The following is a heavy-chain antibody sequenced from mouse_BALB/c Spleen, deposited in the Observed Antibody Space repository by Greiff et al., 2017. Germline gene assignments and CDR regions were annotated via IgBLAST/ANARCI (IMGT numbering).Heavy chain of an antibody. CDR2: ISYDGSN. J-gene: IGHJ4*01. V-gene: IGHV3-6*02. Sequence: EVKLQESGPGLVKPSQSLSLTCSVTGYSITSGYYWNWIRQFPGNKLEWMGYISYDGSNNYNPSLKNRISITRDTSKNQFFLKLNSVTTEDTATYYCARGNPYYYGMDYWGQGTSVTVSS. CDR3: ARGNPYYYGMDY. CDR1: GYSITSGYY.